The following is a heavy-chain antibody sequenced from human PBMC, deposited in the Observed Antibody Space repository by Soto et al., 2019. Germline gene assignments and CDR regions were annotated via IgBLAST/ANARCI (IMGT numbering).Heavy chain of an antibody. CDR2: IYHSGST. V-gene: IGHV4-4*02. CDR1: GGSISSSNW. CDR3: AREYSSSQSIKYYYYYGMDV. J-gene: IGHJ6*02. D-gene: IGHD6-13*01. Sequence: LRRTLSLTCAVSGGSISSSNWWSWVRQPPGKGLEWIGEIYHSGSTTYTPSLKSRGTISVDKSKNQFSLKLSSVTAADTAVYYCAREYSSSQSIKYYYYYGMDVWGQATTVTV.